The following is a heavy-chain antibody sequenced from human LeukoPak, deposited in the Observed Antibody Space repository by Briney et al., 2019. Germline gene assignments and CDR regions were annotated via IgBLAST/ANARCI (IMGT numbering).Heavy chain of an antibody. CDR2: IYYSGST. J-gene: IGHJ4*02. Sequence: ASETLSLTCTVSGGSINSYYWNWIRQPPGKGLEWIGYIYYSGSTNYNPSLKSRVTISLDTSKNQFSLKLTSVTAADTAVYYCARAHDSGDYALGYWGQGTLVTVSS. CDR1: GGSINSYY. D-gene: IGHD4-17*01. CDR3: ARAHDSGDYALGY. V-gene: IGHV4-59*01.